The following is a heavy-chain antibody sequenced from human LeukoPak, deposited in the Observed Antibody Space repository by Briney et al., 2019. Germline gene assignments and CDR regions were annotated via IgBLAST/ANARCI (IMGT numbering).Heavy chain of an antibody. Sequence: GGSLRLSCAASGFTFSSYDMHWVRQATGKGLEWVSGIGPAGDTSYPGSVKGRFTISRENAKNSLYLQMNSLRVGDTAVYYCVRVDASAYSDWGQGTLVTVSS. D-gene: IGHD3-16*01. CDR2: IGPAGDT. J-gene: IGHJ4*02. CDR1: GFTFSSYD. V-gene: IGHV3-13*04. CDR3: VRVDASAYSD.